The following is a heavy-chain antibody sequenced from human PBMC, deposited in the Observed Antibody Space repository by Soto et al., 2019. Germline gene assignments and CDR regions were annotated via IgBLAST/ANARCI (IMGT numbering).Heavy chain of an antibody. V-gene: IGHV3-23*01. CDR3: AKIVQWWSSDY. CDR2: ISGSGGST. Sequence: EVQLLESGGDLVQPGGSLRLSCAASGFTFSSHAMSWVRQAPGKGLEWVSGISGSGGSTYYADSVKGRFTISRDNSKNTLYLQMNSLRAEDTAIYYCAKIVQWWSSDYWGQGTLVTVSS. J-gene: IGHJ4*02. D-gene: IGHD2-15*01. CDR1: GFTFSSHA.